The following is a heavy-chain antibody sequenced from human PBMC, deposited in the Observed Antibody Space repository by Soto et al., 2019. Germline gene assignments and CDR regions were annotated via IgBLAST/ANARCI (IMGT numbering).Heavy chain of an antibody. CDR2: IKTDGTAT. Sequence: EVQLGESGGGLVQPGGSLRLSCAASGFTFSSYWMHWVRQDPGQGLVWVSSIKTDGTATQYADSVKGRFTVSRDNAKNTLYLQMNSLRAEDTAVYYCAKDLSWGQCDYWGQGTLVTVSS. CDR1: GFTFSSYW. CDR3: AKDLSWGQCDY. V-gene: IGHV3-74*03. D-gene: IGHD3-16*01. J-gene: IGHJ4*02.